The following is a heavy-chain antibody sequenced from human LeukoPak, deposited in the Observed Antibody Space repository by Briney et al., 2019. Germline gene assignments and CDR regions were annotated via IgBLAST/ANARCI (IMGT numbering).Heavy chain of an antibody. V-gene: IGHV1-69*04. CDR2: IIPILGIA. D-gene: IGHD1-26*01. J-gene: IGHJ4*02. CDR3: ARDPRWESEGRFDY. Sequence: GASVKVSCKASGGTFSSYAISWVRQAPGQGLEWMGRIIPILGIANYAQKFQGRVTITADKSTSTAYMELSSLRSEDTAVYYCARDPRWESEGRFDYWGQGTLVTVSS. CDR1: GGTFSSYA.